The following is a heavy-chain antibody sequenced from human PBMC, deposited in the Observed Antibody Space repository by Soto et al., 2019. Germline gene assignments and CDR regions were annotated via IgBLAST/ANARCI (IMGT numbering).Heavy chain of an antibody. D-gene: IGHD5-18*01. CDR1: CYRFTIYL. CDR2: IYPGDSDT. CDR3: ARHMGYTAMVHYGMDV. J-gene: IGHJ6*02. Sequence: PGESLNLSCKVSCYRFTIYLIGCVRQLTGKGLEWMGIIYPGDSDTRYSPSFQGQVTISADKSISTAYLQWSSLKASDTAMYYCARHMGYTAMVHYGMDVRGQGTTVTVSS. V-gene: IGHV5-51*01.